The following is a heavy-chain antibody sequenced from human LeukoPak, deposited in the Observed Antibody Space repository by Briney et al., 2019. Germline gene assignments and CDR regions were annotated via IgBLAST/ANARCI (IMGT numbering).Heavy chain of an antibody. CDR3: ASGEWPQNY. CDR2: ISYDGSNE. D-gene: IGHD3-10*01. Sequence: GRSLRLSCAASGFTFSSYAMHWVRQAPGKGLEWVALISYDGSNEYYADSVKGRFTISRDNSKNTLYLQMNSLRAEDTAVYYCASGEWPQNYWGQGTLVTVSS. V-gene: IGHV3-30*14. CDR1: GFTFSSYA. J-gene: IGHJ4*02.